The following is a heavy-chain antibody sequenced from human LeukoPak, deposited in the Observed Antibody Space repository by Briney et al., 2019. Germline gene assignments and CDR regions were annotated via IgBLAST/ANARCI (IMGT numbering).Heavy chain of an antibody. V-gene: IGHV3-48*01. D-gene: IGHD2-2*01. CDR1: GFTFSSYS. Sequence: GGSLRLSCAASGFTFSSYSMNWVRQAPGKGLEWVSYISSSSSTIYYADSVKGRFTISRDNAKNSLYLQMNSLRAEDTAVYYCASCTSTSCSKEGLDYWGQGTLVTVSS. J-gene: IGHJ4*02. CDR3: ASCTSTSCSKEGLDY. CDR2: ISSSSSTI.